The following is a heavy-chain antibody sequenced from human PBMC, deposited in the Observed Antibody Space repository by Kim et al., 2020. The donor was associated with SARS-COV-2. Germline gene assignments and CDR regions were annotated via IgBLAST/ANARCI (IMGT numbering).Heavy chain of an antibody. Sequence: GGSLRLSCAASGFTFSSYGMHWVRQAPGKGLEWVAVISYDGSNKYYADSVKGRFTISRDNSKNTLYLQMNSLRAEDTAVYYCAKDREEFVAGPYYYGMDVWGQGTTVTVSS. CDR1: GFTFSSYG. CDR2: ISYDGSNK. V-gene: IGHV3-30*18. J-gene: IGHJ6*02. CDR3: AKDREEFVAGPYYYGMDV. D-gene: IGHD6-19*01.